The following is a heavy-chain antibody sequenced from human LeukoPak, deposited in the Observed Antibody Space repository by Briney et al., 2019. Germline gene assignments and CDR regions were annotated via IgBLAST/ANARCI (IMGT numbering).Heavy chain of an antibody. CDR1: GFTFGDYA. D-gene: IGHD5-18*01. J-gene: IGHJ4*02. V-gene: IGHV3-49*04. CDR3: TRRRGYSYGLFDY. CDR2: IRSKAYGGTT. Sequence: GGSLRLSCTASGFTFGDYAMSWVRQAPGKGLEWVGFIRSKAYGGTTEYAASVKGRFTISRDDSKSIAYLQMNSLKTEYTAVYYCTRRRGYSYGLFDYWGQGTLVTVSS.